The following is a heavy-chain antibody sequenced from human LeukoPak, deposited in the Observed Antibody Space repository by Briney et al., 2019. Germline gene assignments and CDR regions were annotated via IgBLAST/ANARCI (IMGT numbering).Heavy chain of an antibody. D-gene: IGHD5-12*01. CDR3: ARVEGNIVTTTEGYFDY. V-gene: IGHV3-48*03. Sequence: GGSLRLSCAASGFTFSSYEMNWVRQAPGKGLEWVSYISSSGSTIYYADSVKGRFTISRDNAKNSLNLQMNSLRAEDTAVYYCARVEGNIVTTTEGYFDYWGQGTLVTVSS. CDR2: ISSSGSTI. J-gene: IGHJ4*02. CDR1: GFTFSSYE.